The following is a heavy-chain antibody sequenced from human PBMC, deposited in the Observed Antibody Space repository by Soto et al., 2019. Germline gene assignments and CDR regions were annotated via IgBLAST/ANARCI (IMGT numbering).Heavy chain of an antibody. D-gene: IGHD2-2*03. V-gene: IGHV4-59*08. Sequence: SETLSLTCTVSGGSISSYYWSWIRQPPGKGLEWIGYIYYSGSTNYNPSLKSRVTISVDTSKNQFSLRLNSVTAADTAVYYCARLNGYCVSTKGHGYYGMDVWGQGTTVTVSS. J-gene: IGHJ6*02. CDR3: ARLNGYCVSTKGHGYYGMDV. CDR1: GGSISSYY. CDR2: IYYSGST.